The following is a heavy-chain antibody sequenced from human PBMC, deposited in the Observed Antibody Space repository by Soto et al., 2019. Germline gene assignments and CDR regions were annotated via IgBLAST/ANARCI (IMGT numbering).Heavy chain of an antibody. CDR1: GFTFSHYA. D-gene: IGHD6-13*01. Sequence: EVPLLASGGGLVQPGGSLRLSCAASGFTFSHYAMTWVRQAPGKGLEWVSAFGGGGSTTYYADSVRGRFSISRDNAESTLFLQVHSLGAEDTALYYCAAVDSSTWDVGWYCDYWGQGRRVTV. V-gene: IGHV3-23*01. CDR2: FGGGGSTT. J-gene: IGHJ4*02. CDR3: AAVDSSTWDVGWYCDY.